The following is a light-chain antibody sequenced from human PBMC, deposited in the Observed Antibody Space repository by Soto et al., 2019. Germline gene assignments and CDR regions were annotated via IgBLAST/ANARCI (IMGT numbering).Light chain of an antibody. CDR2: GAS. Sequence: EFVLTQSPGTLSLSPGERATLSCRASQTVRNNYLAWYQQKPGQAPRLLIFGASSRATGIADKFSGSGSGTDFTLTISRLEPEDFALYYCQHYGAAPITFGQGTRLEIK. V-gene: IGKV3-20*01. J-gene: IGKJ5*01. CDR3: QHYGAAPIT. CDR1: QTVRNNY.